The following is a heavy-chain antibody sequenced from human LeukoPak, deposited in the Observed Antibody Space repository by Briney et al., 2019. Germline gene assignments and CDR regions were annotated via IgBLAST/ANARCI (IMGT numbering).Heavy chain of an antibody. D-gene: IGHD6-19*01. CDR3: ARDLSAGTYYYYYMDV. J-gene: IGHJ6*03. CDR2: INPSGGST. V-gene: IGHV1-46*01. CDR1: GYRFTSYY. Sequence: ASVKVSCKASGYRFTSYYMHWVRQAPGQGLEWMGIINPSGGSTSYAQKFQGRVTMTRDTSTSTVYMELSSLRSEDTAVYYCARDLSAGTYYYYYMDVWGKGTTVTISS.